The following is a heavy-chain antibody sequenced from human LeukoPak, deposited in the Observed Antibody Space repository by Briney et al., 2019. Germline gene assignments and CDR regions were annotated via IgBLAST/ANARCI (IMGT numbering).Heavy chain of an antibody. D-gene: IGHD3-10*01. CDR1: GYSFTSYW. J-gene: IGHJ4*02. V-gene: IGHV5-51*01. CDR3: AKSDRSGSYHTFDY. CDR2: IYPDDSDT. Sequence: GESLKISCKGSGYSFTSYWIGWVRQMPGKGLEWMGIIYPDDSDTGYSPSFRGQVSISADKSISTAYLQWSSLKASDTAMYYCAKSDRSGSYHTFDYWGQGTLVTVSS.